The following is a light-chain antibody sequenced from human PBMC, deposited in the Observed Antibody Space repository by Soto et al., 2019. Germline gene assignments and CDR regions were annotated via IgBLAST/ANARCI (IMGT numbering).Light chain of an antibody. Sequence: DIQMTQSPSTLSASVGDRVTITCRASQSISSWLAWYQQKPGKAPKVLIFDASSLESGVPSRFSGSGSATEFTLTISSLQPDDFATYYCQQLNGSPWTFGQGTKVDIK. J-gene: IGKJ1*01. CDR1: QSISSW. CDR3: QQLNGSPWT. CDR2: DAS. V-gene: IGKV1-5*01.